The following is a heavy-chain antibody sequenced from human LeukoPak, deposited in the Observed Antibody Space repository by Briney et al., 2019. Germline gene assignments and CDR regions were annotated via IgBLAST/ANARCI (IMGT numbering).Heavy chain of an antibody. CDR2: ISSNGGST. J-gene: IGHJ4*02. Sequence: GGSLRLSCSASGFTFSTYFMHWVRQAPGKGLEYISAISSNGGSTYYADSVKGRFTISRDNSKNTLYLQMSSLRAEDTAVYHCVKDDSYYYDSSGYPHWGQGTLVTVSS. D-gene: IGHD3-22*01. V-gene: IGHV3-64D*09. CDR1: GFTFSTYF. CDR3: VKDDSYYYDSSGYPH.